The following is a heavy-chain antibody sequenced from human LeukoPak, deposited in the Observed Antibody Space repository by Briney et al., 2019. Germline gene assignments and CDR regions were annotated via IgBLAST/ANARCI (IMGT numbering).Heavy chain of an antibody. CDR1: GFTFSSYG. J-gene: IGHJ5*02. D-gene: IGHD4/OR15-4a*01. Sequence: GGSLRLSCTASGFTFSSYGMHWVRQAPGKGLEWVAVIAYDGSNTYYLDSVTGRFIISRDNSRNTLYLQMNSLRVEDTAVYYCAKDIGILTTSLYNWFDPWGQGTLVTVSS. CDR3: AKDIGILTTSLYNWFDP. V-gene: IGHV3-33*05. CDR2: IAYDGSNT.